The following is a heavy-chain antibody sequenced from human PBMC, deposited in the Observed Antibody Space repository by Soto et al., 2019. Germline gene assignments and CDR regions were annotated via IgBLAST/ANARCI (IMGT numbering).Heavy chain of an antibody. CDR2: INTDGSST. D-gene: IGHD3-10*01. J-gene: IGHJ4*02. V-gene: IGHV3-74*03. CDR3: VKAAARGDY. Sequence: GGSLRLSCAASGFTFSSYWMHWVRQVPGKGLVWVSRINTDGSSTTYADSVKGRFTISRDNAKNTLYLQMNSLRAEDTAVYYCVKAAARGDYWGQGTLFTVSS. CDR1: GFTFSSYW.